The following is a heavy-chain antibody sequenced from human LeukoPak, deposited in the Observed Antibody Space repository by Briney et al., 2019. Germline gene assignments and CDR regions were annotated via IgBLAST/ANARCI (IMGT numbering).Heavy chain of an antibody. CDR2: IWHDGSNR. CDR3: ARDLNGMDV. Sequence: GGSLRLSCAASGFTFSSYGMHWVRQAPGKGLEWVAVIWHDGSNRYFADSVKGRFTISRDNSKNTLYLQMNSLRSEGTAMYYCARDLNGMDVWGQGTTVTVSS. J-gene: IGHJ6*02. CDR1: GFTFSSYG. V-gene: IGHV3-33*01.